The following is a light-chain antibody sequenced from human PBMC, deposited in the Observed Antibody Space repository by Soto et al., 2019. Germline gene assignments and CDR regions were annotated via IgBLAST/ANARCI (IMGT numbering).Light chain of an antibody. Sequence: IQLTHFPSSLSASVLDIVTITFRSSQGVSSHLAWHQQKPGKAPKLLIYEVSTLQSGVPSRFSGSGSGTDFTLTISSLQPEDFATYYCQKLNSYPLNFGGGTRLEIK. V-gene: IGKV1-9*01. CDR2: EVS. CDR3: QKLNSYPLN. CDR1: QGVSSH. J-gene: IGKJ5*01.